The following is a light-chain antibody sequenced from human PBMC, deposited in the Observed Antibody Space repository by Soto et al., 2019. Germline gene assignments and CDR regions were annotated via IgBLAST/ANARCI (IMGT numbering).Light chain of an antibody. CDR3: QQYHTWPPSTT. CDR2: HTS. V-gene: IGKV3D-15*01. CDR1: QTVSNH. J-gene: IGKJ5*01. Sequence: EVIMTQSPATLSVSPGERATLSCRASQTVSNHLAWYQQKNGQAPRLLIYHTSIRATGIPTRFSGSGSGTEFILTISSLQSEDCAVYYCQQYHTWPPSTTFGQGTRLEIK.